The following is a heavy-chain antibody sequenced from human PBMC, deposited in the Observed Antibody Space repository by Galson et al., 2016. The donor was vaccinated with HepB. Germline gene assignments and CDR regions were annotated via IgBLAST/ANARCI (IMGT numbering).Heavy chain of an antibody. D-gene: IGHD3-22*01. CDR2: ISGGGDDI. CDR3: AKDLVGYGSSGFLGS. V-gene: IGHV3-23*01. Sequence: SLRLSCAASGFTFRNYAMNWVRQAPGKGLEWVSSISGGGDDIFYADSVKGRFSNSRDNSKNTLHLQINSLRAEVTALYYCAKDLVGYGSSGFLGSWGQGTLVTVSS. J-gene: IGHJ4*02. CDR1: GFTFRNYA.